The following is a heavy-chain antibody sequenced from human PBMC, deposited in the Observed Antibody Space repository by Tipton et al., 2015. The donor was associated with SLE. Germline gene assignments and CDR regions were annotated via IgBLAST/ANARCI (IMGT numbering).Heavy chain of an antibody. CDR1: GFTFSSYA. Sequence: QLVQSGGGLVQPGGSLRLSCAASGFTFSSYAMSWVRQAPGKGLEWVSAISGGGGSIYFPDSVKGRFTISRDNSKNTLYLQMNSLRAEDTAVYYCAKDGGSYQGKFDYWGQGTLVTVSS. D-gene: IGHD1-26*01. CDR2: ISGGGGSI. J-gene: IGHJ4*02. CDR3: AKDGGSYQGKFDY. V-gene: IGHV3-23*04.